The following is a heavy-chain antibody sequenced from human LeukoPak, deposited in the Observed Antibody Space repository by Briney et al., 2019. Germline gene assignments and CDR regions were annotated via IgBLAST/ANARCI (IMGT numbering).Heavy chain of an antibody. J-gene: IGHJ4*02. CDR1: GYTFTDYY. Sequence: ASVKVSCKASGYTFTDYYMHWVRQAPGQGLEWMGWINPNSGGTNYAQKFQGRVTMTRDTSISTAYMELSRLRSDDTAVYYCARGDDYYHSRSNDYWGQGTLVTVSS. D-gene: IGHD3-22*01. CDR3: ARGDDYYHSRSNDY. V-gene: IGHV1-2*02. CDR2: INPNSGGT.